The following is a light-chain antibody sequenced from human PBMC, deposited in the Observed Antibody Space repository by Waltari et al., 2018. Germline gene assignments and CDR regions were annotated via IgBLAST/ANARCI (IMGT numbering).Light chain of an antibody. CDR1: SSNIGSNY. Sequence: QSVLTQPPSASGTPGQRVTISCSGSSSNIGSNYVYWYQQLPGTAPKLLIYTNKRRPTGVPDRFSGSKSGTSASLAITGLRSEDEADYYCAAWDDSLRVVFGGGTKLTVL. CDR2: TNK. V-gene: IGLV1-47*01. CDR3: AAWDDSLRVV. J-gene: IGLJ2*01.